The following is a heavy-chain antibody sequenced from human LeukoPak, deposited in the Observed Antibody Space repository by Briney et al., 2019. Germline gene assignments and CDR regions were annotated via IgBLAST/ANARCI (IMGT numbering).Heavy chain of an antibody. V-gene: IGHV4-39*01. D-gene: IGHD3-22*01. CDR1: ADSFSSSRYY. CDR3: ARLNYYDNSGYYTQPKFDY. Sequence: SETLSLTCAVSADSFSSSRYYWSWIRQPPGKGLEWIGTISYSGSTYYNPSLKSRVTISVGTSKNQFSLKLTSVSAADTAVYFCARLNYYDNSGYYTQPKFDYWGQGTLVTVSS. J-gene: IGHJ4*02. CDR2: ISYSGST.